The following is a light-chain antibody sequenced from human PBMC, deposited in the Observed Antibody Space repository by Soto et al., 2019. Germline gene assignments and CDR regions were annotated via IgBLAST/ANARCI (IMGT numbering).Light chain of an antibody. CDR1: SSDVGGYNF. CDR2: EVS. J-gene: IGLJ3*02. Sequence: QSVLTQPASVSGSPGQSITISCTGTSSDVGGYNFVSWYQQHPGKAPKLMIYEVSNRPSGVSNRFSGSKSGNTASLTISGFQAEDEADYYCNSYTSSRTLVFGGGPKLTVL. V-gene: IGLV2-14*01. CDR3: NSYTSSRTLV.